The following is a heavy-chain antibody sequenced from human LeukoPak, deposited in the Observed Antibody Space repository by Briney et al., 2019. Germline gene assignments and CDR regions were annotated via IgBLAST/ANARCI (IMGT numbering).Heavy chain of an antibody. Sequence: GGSLRLSCAASGFTFSSYWMHWVRQAPGKGLVWVSRINSDGSSTSYADSVKGRFTISRDNSKNTLAVQMNSLRAEDTAVYYCARGSGDMDVWGKGTTVTISS. CDR2: INSDGSST. J-gene: IGHJ6*03. V-gene: IGHV3-74*01. D-gene: IGHD4-17*01. CDR1: GFTFSSYW. CDR3: ARGSGDMDV.